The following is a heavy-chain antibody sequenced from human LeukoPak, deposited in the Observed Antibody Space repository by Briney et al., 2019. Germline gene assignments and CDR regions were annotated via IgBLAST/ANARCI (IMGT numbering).Heavy chain of an antibody. CDR2: IYHSGST. CDR1: GYSISSGYY. CDR3: ARQVDCSSTSCYVLEPYFDY. D-gene: IGHD2-2*01. Sequence: PSETLSLTCAVSGYSISSGYYWGWIRQPPGKGLEWIGSIYHSGSTYYNPSLKSRVTISVDTSKNQFSLKLSSVTAADTAVYYCARQVDCSSTSCYVLEPYFDYWGQGTLVTVSS. J-gene: IGHJ4*02. V-gene: IGHV4-38-2*01.